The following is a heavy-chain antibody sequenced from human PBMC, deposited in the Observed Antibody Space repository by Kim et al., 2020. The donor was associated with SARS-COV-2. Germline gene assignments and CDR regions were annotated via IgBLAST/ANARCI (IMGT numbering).Heavy chain of an antibody. D-gene: IGHD6-19*01. CDR3: ARRSSGWPQVWFDP. V-gene: IGHV4-39*01. J-gene: IGHJ5*02. Sequence: SETLSLTCTVSGGSISSSSYYWGWIRQPPGKGLEWIGSIYYSGSTYYNPSLKSRVTISVDTSKNQFSLKLSSVTAADTAVYYCARRSSGWPQVWFDPWGQGTLVTVSS. CDR2: IYYSGST. CDR1: GGSISSSSYY.